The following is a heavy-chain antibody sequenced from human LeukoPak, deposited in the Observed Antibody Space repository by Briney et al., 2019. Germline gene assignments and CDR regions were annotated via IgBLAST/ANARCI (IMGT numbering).Heavy chain of an antibody. J-gene: IGHJ3*02. CDR3: ARAVLVYVFWSGYGLPHAFDI. Sequence: SVKVSCKASGGTFSSYAISWVRQAPGQGLEWMGGIITIFGTAKYAQKFQGRVTITADESTSTAYMELSSLRSEDTAVYYCARAVLVYVFWSGYGLPHAFDIWGQGTMVTVSS. CDR1: GGTFSSYA. CDR2: IITIFGTA. V-gene: IGHV1-69*13. D-gene: IGHD3/OR15-3a*01.